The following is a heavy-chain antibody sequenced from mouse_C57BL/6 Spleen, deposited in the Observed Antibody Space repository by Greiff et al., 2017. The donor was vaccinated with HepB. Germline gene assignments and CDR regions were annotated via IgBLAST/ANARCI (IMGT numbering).Heavy chain of an antibody. D-gene: IGHD3-2*02. J-gene: IGHJ4*01. CDR1: GYTFTSYW. CDR2: INASSGYT. V-gene: IGHV1-7*01. Sequence: VQLQQSGAELAKPGASVKLSCKASGYTFTSYWMHWVNQRPGQGLEWIGYINASSGYTQYNQKVKDKATLTADKSTSTAYMQLSSLTYEDSAVYYCARGSGYYAMDYWGQGTSVTVSS. CDR3: ARGSGYYAMDY.